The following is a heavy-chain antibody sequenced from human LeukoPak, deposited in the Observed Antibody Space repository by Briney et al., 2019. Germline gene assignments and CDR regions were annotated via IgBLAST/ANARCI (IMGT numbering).Heavy chain of an antibody. J-gene: IGHJ4*02. CDR3: ARALTTVTTGTVY. Sequence: KTGGSLRLSCAASGFTFSSYSMNWVRQAPGKGLEWVSSISRSSSYVYYADSVKGRFTISRDNAKNSLYLQMHSLRAADTAVYYCARALTTVTTGTVYWGQGTLVTVSS. D-gene: IGHD4-17*01. CDR2: ISRSSSYV. CDR1: GFTFSSYS. V-gene: IGHV3-21*01.